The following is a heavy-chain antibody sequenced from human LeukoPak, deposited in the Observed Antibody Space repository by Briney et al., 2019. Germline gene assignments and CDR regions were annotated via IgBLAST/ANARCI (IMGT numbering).Heavy chain of an antibody. CDR1: GFTFIIHA. V-gene: IGHV3-23*01. CDR2: ISGSGGST. Sequence: GGSLRLSCAASGFTFIIHAMSGVPQALRKGLEWVSAISGSGGSTYYADSVKGRFTISRDNSKNTLYLQMNSLRAEDTAVYYCAKPLLGMDVWGQGTTVTVSS. CDR3: AKPLLGMDV. J-gene: IGHJ6*02. D-gene: IGHD3-10*01.